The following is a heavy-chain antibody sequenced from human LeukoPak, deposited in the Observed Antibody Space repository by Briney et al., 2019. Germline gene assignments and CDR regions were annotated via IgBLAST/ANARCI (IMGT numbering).Heavy chain of an antibody. V-gene: IGHV3-23*01. CDR1: GFTFSSYA. Sequence: PGGSLRLYCAASGFTFSSYAMSWVRQAPGKGLEWVSAISGSGGSTYYADSVKGRFTISRDNSKNTLYLQMNSLRAEDTAVYYCAKEPVGSVVPAAIFGSWFDPWGQGTLVTVSS. CDR3: AKEPVGSVVPAAIFGSWFDP. J-gene: IGHJ5*02. D-gene: IGHD2-2*02. CDR2: ISGSGGST.